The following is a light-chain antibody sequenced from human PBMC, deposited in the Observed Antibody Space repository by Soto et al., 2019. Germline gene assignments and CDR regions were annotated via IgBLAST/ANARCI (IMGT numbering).Light chain of an antibody. CDR1: SSDFGDYNY. CDR3: NSYTSSSRV. CDR2: DVS. J-gene: IGLJ1*01. Sequence: QSALTQPASVSGSPGQSITISCTGTSSDFGDYNYVSWYQQHPGKAPKLMIYDVSHRPSGVSNRFSGSKSGNTASLTISGLQAEDEADYYCNSYTSSSRVSGTGTKLTVL. V-gene: IGLV2-14*03.